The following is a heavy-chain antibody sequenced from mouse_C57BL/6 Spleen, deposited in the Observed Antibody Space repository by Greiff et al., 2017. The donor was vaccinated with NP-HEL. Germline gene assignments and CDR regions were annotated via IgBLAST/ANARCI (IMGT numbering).Heavy chain of an antibody. CDR1: GYTFTDYN. CDR2: INPNNGGT. CDR3: AREGGSSGYENYLDY. D-gene: IGHD3-2*02. J-gene: IGHJ2*02. Sequence: VQLKESGPELVKPGASVKIPCKASGYTFTDYNMDWVKQSHGKSLEWIGDINPNNGGTIYNQKFKGKATLTVDKSSSTAYMELRSLTSEDTAVYYCAREGGSSGYENYLDYWGQGTSLTVSS. V-gene: IGHV1-18*01.